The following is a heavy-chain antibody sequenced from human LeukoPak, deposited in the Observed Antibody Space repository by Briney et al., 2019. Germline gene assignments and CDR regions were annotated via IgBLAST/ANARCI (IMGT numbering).Heavy chain of an antibody. J-gene: IGHJ3*02. CDR1: GFRFSSYW. CDR2: ISGNSVFT. Sequence: PGGSLRLSCAASGFRFSSYWMHWVRQAPGKGLEWISYISGNSVFTNYADSVQGRFTISRDNAKNSLYLQMNSLSAEDTAVYYCARDRVAVRGDSGYDPVFDIWGQGTVVTVSS. D-gene: IGHD5-12*01. CDR3: ARDRVAVRGDSGYDPVFDI. V-gene: IGHV3-11*05.